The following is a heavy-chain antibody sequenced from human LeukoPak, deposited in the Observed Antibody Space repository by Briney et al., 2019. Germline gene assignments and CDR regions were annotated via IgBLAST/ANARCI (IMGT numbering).Heavy chain of an antibody. V-gene: IGHV1-2*02. D-gene: IGHD2-2*01. CDR3: ARETTDRSSTSCYGGYFDY. CDR2: INPNSGGT. CDR1: GYTFTGYY. Sequence: ASVTVSCKASGYTFTGYYMHWVRQAPGQGLEWMGWINPNSGGTNYAQKFQGRVTMTRDTSISTAYMELSRLRSDDTAVYYCARETTDRSSTSCYGGYFDYWGQGTLVTVSS. J-gene: IGHJ4*02.